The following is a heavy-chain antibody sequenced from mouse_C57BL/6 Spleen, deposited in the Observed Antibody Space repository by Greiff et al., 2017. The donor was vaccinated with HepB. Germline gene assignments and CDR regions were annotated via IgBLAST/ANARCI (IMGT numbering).Heavy chain of an antibody. CDR3: ASECV. Sequence: QVQLKQSGPGLVQPSQSLSITCTVSGFSLTSYGIHWIRQSPGKGLEWLGVIWSGGNTDYNAAFISRLSISKDNSKSQVFFKMNSLQADDTAKYYCASECVWGTGTTVTVSS. V-gene: IGHV2-2*01. CDR1: GFSLTSYG. J-gene: IGHJ1*03. CDR2: IWSGGNT.